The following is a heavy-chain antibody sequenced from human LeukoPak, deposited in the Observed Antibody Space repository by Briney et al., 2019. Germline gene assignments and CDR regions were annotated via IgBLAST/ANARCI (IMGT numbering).Heavy chain of an antibody. D-gene: IGHD2-2*01. J-gene: IGHJ4*01. Sequence: GGSLRLSCAASGFTFSSYAMSWVRQAPGKGLEWVSAISGSGGTTHNADSVKGRFTISRDNSKNTLYLQMNSLRAEDTAVYYCAKDLNVVVVPVASFDYWGHGTLVTVSS. CDR3: AKDLNVVVVPVASFDY. CDR1: GFTFSSYA. CDR2: ISGSGGTT. V-gene: IGHV3-23*01.